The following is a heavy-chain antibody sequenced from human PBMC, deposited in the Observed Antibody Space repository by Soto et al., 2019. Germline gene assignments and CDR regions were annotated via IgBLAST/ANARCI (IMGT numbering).Heavy chain of an antibody. J-gene: IGHJ6*02. CDR1: GFTFSTYS. CDR3: ARDRAANSYYYRGMDV. Sequence: PGGSLRLSCAASGFTFSTYSMNCVRQAPGTGLEWVSSISITSSYIYYADSVKGRFTVSRDNAKDSLYLQMNSLRAEDTAVYYCARDRAANSYYYRGMDVWGQGTTVTVSS. D-gene: IGHD1-1*01. V-gene: IGHV3-21*01. CDR2: ISITSSYI.